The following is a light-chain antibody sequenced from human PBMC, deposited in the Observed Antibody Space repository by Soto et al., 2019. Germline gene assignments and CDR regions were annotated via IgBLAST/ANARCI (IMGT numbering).Light chain of an antibody. CDR1: SSDVGLYDY. CDR3: SSYTSASSYV. CDR2: AVS. V-gene: IGLV2-14*01. Sequence: HSVLTQPASVSGSPGQSISISCTGTSSDVGLYDYVSWHQQHPGKAPQLMIYAVSNRPSGVSNRFSASKSGNTASLFISGLQAEYEADYYCSSYTSASSYVFGSGTKVTV. J-gene: IGLJ1*01.